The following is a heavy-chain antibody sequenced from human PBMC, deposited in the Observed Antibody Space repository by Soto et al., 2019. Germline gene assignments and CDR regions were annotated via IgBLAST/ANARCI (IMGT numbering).Heavy chain of an antibody. V-gene: IGHV4-31*03. J-gene: IGHJ1*01. D-gene: IGHD3-10*01. CDR2: IYHIGSP. CDR3: VRDGAFDSRQHRFAT. CDR1: GRPVGSGGYY. Sequence: SETLSLTCTVSGRPVGSGGYYWTWIRQHPGRGLEWIGYIYHIGSPYYNPSLENRVTISLDTAKNQFSLNLTSVTAADTAIYYWVRDGAFDSRQHRFATRGQGTLVIVSS.